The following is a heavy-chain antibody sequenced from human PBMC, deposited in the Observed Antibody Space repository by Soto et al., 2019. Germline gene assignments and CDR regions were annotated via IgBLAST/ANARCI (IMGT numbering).Heavy chain of an antibody. CDR2: IYYSGST. D-gene: IGHD6-13*01. Sequence: LSLTCTVSGGSISSGGYYWSWIRQHPGKGLEWIGYIYYSGSTYYNPSLKSRVTISVDTSKNQFSLKLSSVTAADTAVYYCAREPSGKLRAAFDIWGQGTMVTVSS. V-gene: IGHV4-31*03. J-gene: IGHJ3*02. CDR3: AREPSGKLRAAFDI. CDR1: GGSISSGGYY.